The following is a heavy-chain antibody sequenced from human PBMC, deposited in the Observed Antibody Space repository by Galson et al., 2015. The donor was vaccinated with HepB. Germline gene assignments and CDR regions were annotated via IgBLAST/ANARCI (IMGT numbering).Heavy chain of an antibody. D-gene: IGHD4-23*01. Sequence: SLRLSCAASGFTLSNYAMTWVRQAPGKGLECVSSFSGSGNIYYADSVKGRFTISRDNSKNTLYLQMNSLRAEDTAVYYCAKHRTDTVARSVCEWWGQGTLVTVSS. CDR1: GFTLSNYA. V-gene: IGHV3-23*01. J-gene: IGHJ4*02. CDR2: FSGSGNI. CDR3: AKHRTDTVARSVCEW.